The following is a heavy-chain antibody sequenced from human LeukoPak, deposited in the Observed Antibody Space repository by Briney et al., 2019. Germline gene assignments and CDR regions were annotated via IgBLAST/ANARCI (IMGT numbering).Heavy chain of an antibody. D-gene: IGHD2-2*01. J-gene: IGHJ4*02. V-gene: IGHV3-23*01. Sequence: GGSLRLSCAVSGLTFNNYAMSWVRQAPGKGLEWVSGISGRGASKYYADSVKGRFTISRDNSKNTLYLQMNSLRAEDTAVYYXXXXXVVAPDVTPFDYWGQGTLVTVSS. CDR3: XXXXVVAPDVTPFDY. CDR2: ISGRGASK. CDR1: GLTFNNYA.